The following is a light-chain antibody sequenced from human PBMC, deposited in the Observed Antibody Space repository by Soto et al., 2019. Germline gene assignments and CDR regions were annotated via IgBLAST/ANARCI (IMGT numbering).Light chain of an antibody. J-gene: IGLJ1*01. CDR1: SSYVGLYSY. CDR3: NSYTSSGTYV. CDR2: DVS. Sequence: QSVLTQPASVSGSPGQSITISCTGTSSYVGLYSYVSWYRHLPGKAPELIIYDVSNRPSGVSNRFSGSKSANTASLTISGLQAEDEADYYCNSYTSSGTYVFGTGTKVTVL. V-gene: IGLV2-14*03.